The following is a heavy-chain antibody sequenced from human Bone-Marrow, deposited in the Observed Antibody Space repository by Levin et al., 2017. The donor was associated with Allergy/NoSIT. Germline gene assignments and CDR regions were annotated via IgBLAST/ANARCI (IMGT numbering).Heavy chain of an antibody. CDR3: ARDIAESNFDY. Sequence: RASVKVSCKASGYTFTSHGISWVRQAPGQGLEWMGWIRASNGDIDYAQKFQGRVTLTTDTSTSTAYMELRSLRSDDTALYYCARDIAESNFDYWGQGTLVTVSS. J-gene: IGHJ4*02. V-gene: IGHV1-18*01. D-gene: IGHD1-14*01. CDR1: GYTFTSHG. CDR2: IRASNGDI.